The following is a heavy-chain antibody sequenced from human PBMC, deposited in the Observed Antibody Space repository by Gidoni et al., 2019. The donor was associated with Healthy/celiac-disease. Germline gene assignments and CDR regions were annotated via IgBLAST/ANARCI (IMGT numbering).Heavy chain of an antibody. CDR3: ASLSAGTQQLVRVGAFDI. V-gene: IGHV4-31*03. CDR1: GGSISSGGYY. D-gene: IGHD6-13*01. Sequence: QVQLQASGPGLVKPSQTLSLTCTVSGGSISSGGYYWSWIRQHPGKGLEWIGYIYYSGSTYYNPSLKSRVTISVDTSKNQFSLKLSSVTAADTAVYYCASLSAGTQQLVRVGAFDIWGQGTMVTVSS. J-gene: IGHJ3*02. CDR2: IYYSGST.